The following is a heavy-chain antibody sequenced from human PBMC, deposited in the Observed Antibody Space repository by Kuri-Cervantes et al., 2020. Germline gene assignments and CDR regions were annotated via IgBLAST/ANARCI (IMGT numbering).Heavy chain of an antibody. CDR1: GGSFSGYY. Sequence: SQTLSLTCAVYGGSFSGYYWSWIRQPPGKGLEWIGEINHSGSTYYNPSLKSRVTISVDASKNQFSLKLSSVTAADTAVYYCARDPGYYYGSGSLLWGRDYYGMDVWGQGTTVTVSS. CDR3: ARDPGYYYGSGSLLWGRDYYGMDV. CDR2: INHSGST. V-gene: IGHV4-34*09. J-gene: IGHJ6*02. D-gene: IGHD3-10*01.